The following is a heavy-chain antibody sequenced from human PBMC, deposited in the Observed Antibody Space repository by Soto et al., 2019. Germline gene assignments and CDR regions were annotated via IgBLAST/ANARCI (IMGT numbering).Heavy chain of an antibody. Sequence: SETLSLTCTVSGGSISSSSYYWGWIRQPPGKGLEWIGSIYYSGSTYYNPSLKSRVTISVDTSKNQFPLKLSPVTAADTAVYYCACIFSGGYGYGFYYYGMDVWGQGTTVTVS. CDR2: IYYSGST. CDR3: ACIFSGGYGYGFYYYGMDV. V-gene: IGHV4-39*01. CDR1: GGSISSSSYY. J-gene: IGHJ6*02. D-gene: IGHD5-18*01.